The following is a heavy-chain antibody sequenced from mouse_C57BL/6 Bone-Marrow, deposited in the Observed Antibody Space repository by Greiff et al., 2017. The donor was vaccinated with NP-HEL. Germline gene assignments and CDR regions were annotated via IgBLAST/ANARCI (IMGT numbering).Heavy chain of an antibody. V-gene: IGHV1-61*01. J-gene: IGHJ1*03. CDR1: GYTFTSYW. CDR3: ARPYYYGSSTLYWYFDV. D-gene: IGHD1-1*01. CDR2: IYPSDSET. Sequence: QVQLQQPGAELVRPGSSVKLSCKASGYTFTSYWMDWVKQRPGQGLEWIGNIYPSDSETHYNQKFKDKATLTVDKSSSTAYMQLSSLTSEDSAVYYCARPYYYGSSTLYWYFDVWGTGTTVTVSS.